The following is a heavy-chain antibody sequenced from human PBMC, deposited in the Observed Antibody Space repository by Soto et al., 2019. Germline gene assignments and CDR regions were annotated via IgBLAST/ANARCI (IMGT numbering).Heavy chain of an antibody. V-gene: IGHV4-34*01. CDR1: GGSFSGYY. D-gene: IGHD3-3*01. Sequence: SETLSLTCAVYGGSFSGYYWSWIRQPPGKGLEWIGEINHSGSTNYNPSLKSRVTISVDTSKNQFSPKLSSVTAADTAVYYCAREDTIFGVVINSNWFDPWGQGTLVTVSS. J-gene: IGHJ5*02. CDR3: AREDTIFGVVINSNWFDP. CDR2: INHSGST.